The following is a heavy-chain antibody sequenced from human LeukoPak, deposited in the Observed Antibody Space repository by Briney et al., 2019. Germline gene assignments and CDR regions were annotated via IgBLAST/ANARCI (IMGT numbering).Heavy chain of an antibody. J-gene: IGHJ6*02. CDR1: GFTFSSYG. CDR2: IWDDGSNK. V-gene: IGHV3-33*01. D-gene: IGHD6-13*01. CDR3: ASFEPHPNSSSWDYYYYGMDV. Sequence: PGGSLRLSCAASGFTFSSYGMHWVRQAPGKGLEWVAVIWDDGSNKYYADSVKGRFTISRDNSKNTLYLQMNSLRAEDTAVYYCASFEPHPNSSSWDYYYYGMDVWGQGTTVTVSS.